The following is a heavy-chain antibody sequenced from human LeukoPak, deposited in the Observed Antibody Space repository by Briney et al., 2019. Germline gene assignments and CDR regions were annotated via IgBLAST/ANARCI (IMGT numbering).Heavy chain of an antibody. CDR3: ARLSSALYSWFDP. Sequence: SETLSLTCTVSGDSISSYYWSWIRQPPGKGLEWIGYIYYSGSTNYNPSLKSRVTRSVDTSKNQFSLKLSSVTAADTAVYYCARLSSALYSWFDPWGQGTLVTVSS. D-gene: IGHD3-22*01. CDR1: GDSISSYY. J-gene: IGHJ5*02. CDR2: IYYSGST. V-gene: IGHV4-59*01.